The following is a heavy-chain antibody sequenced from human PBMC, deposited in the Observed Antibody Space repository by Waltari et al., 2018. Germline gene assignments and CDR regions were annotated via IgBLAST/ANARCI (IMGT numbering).Heavy chain of an antibody. Sequence: EVQLVESGGGLVQQGGSLRLSCTASGFTLVTYWMGWVRQAPGKGLQWVAYIKEDGTEESYLDSLKGRFTISRDDAKNSLHLQMNSLRAEDTAVYYCARIARLNAFDIWGQGTMVTVSS. V-gene: IGHV3-7*04. CDR3: ARIARLNAFDI. CDR1: GFTLVTYW. CDR2: IKEDGTEE. J-gene: IGHJ3*02. D-gene: IGHD6-25*01.